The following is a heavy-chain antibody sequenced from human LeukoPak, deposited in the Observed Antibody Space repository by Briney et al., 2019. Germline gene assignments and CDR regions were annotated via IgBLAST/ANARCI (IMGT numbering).Heavy chain of an antibody. CDR1: GYTFTRYY. J-gene: IGHJ6*03. CDR3: ARKAGYYYMDV. D-gene: IGHD3-10*01. CDR2: ISPSGGST. Sequence: ASVKVSCKAFGYTFTRYYMHWVRQAPGQGPEWMGVISPSGGSTTYAQKFQGRVTLTRDMSTSTDYLELSSLRSDDTAVYYCARKAGYYYMDVWGKGTTVTVSS. V-gene: IGHV1-46*01.